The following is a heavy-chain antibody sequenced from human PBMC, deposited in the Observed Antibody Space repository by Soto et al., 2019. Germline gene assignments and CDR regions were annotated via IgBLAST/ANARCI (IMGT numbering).Heavy chain of an antibody. CDR1: GGTFSSYA. CDR2: IIPIFGTA. D-gene: IGHD5-18*01. Sequence: QVQLVQSGAEVKKPGSSVKVSCKASGGTFSSYAISWVRQAPGQGLEWMGGIIPIFGTANYAQKFQGRVTITADESTSTAYMELSSLRSEDTAVYYCARDRDKAMVGAGPFDYWGQGTLVTVSS. V-gene: IGHV1-69*01. J-gene: IGHJ4*02. CDR3: ARDRDKAMVGAGPFDY.